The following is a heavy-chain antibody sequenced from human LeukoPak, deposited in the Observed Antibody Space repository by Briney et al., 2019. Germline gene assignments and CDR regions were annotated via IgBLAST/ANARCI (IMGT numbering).Heavy chain of an antibody. J-gene: IGHJ4*02. CDR1: GYTFTSYG. V-gene: IGHV1-18*01. D-gene: IGHD3-22*01. Sequence: ASVTVSCKASGYTFTSYGISWVRQAPGQGLEWMGWISAYNGNTNYAQKLQGRVTMTTDTSTSTAYMELRSLRSDDTAVYYCARVKGSYYDSSGYYIPALDYWGQGTLVTVSS. CDR3: ARVKGSYYDSSGYYIPALDY. CDR2: ISAYNGNT.